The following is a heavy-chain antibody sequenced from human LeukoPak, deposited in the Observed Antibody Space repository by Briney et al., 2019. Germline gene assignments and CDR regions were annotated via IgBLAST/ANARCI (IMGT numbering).Heavy chain of an antibody. CDR3: ARHRDCSSTSCYYWFDP. J-gene: IGHJ5*02. D-gene: IGHD2-2*01. CDR1: GYSFTSYW. Sequence: GESLKISCKGSGYSFTSYWIGWVRQMPEKGLEWMGIIYPGDSDTRYSPSFQGQVTISADKSISTAYLQWSSLKASDTAMYYCARHRDCSSTSCYYWFDPWGQGTLVTVSS. CDR2: IYPGDSDT. V-gene: IGHV5-51*01.